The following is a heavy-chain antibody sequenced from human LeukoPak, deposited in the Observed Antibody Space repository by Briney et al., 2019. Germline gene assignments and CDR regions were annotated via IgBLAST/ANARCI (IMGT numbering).Heavy chain of an antibody. CDR2: ISYDGSNK. CDR3: AKDHPVEASFDY. CDR1: GFTFSIYG. V-gene: IGHV3-30*18. D-gene: IGHD5-24*01. Sequence: GRSLRLSCAASGFTFSIYGMHWVRQAPGKGREWVAVISYDGSNKYYADSVKGRFTISRDNSKNTLYVQMNSLRAEDTAVYYCAKDHPVEASFDYGGQGTLVTVSS. J-gene: IGHJ4*02.